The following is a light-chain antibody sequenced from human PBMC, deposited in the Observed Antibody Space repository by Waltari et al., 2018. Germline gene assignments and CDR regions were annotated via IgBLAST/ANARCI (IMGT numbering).Light chain of an antibody. CDR3: QHYVRLPVT. CDR1: QSVSRA. Sequence: EIVLTQSPGTLSLSPGERVTLSCRASQSVSRALAWYQQKPGQAPRLLIYGASNRATGIPDRFSGSGSGTDFRRTISRLEPEDFAVYYCQHYVRLPVTFGQGTKVEIK. J-gene: IGKJ1*01. CDR2: GAS. V-gene: IGKV3-20*01.